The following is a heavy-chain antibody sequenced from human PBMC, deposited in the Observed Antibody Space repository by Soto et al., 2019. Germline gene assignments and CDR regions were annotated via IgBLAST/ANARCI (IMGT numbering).Heavy chain of an antibody. CDR2: INPSGGST. V-gene: IGHV1-46*01. Sequence: ASLKVSCKASGYTFTSYYMHWVRQAPGQGLEWMGIINPSGGSTSYSQKFQGRVTIXXXXSXXXVYMELSSLRSEDTAVYYCARDVHDYDILTGYPTPYYYYGMDVWGQGTTVTVSS. J-gene: IGHJ6*02. CDR3: ARDVHDYDILTGYPTPYYYYGMDV. D-gene: IGHD3-9*01. CDR1: GYTFTSYY.